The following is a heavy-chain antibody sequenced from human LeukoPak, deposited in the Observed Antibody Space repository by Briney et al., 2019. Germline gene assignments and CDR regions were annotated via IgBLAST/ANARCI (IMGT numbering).Heavy chain of an antibody. D-gene: IGHD3-16*01. CDR1: GFTFSSYS. CDR2: ISSSSSYI. CDR3: ARSVGGYYYGMDV. Sequence: GGSLRLSCAASGFTFSSYSMNWVRQAPGKGLEWVSSISSSSSYIYYADSVKGRFTISRDNAKNSLYLQMNSLRAEDTAVYYCARSVGGYYYGMDVWGQGTTVTVSS. V-gene: IGHV3-21*01. J-gene: IGHJ6*02.